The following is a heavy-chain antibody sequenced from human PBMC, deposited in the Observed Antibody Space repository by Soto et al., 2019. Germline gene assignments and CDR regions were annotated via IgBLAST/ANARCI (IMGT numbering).Heavy chain of an antibody. J-gene: IGHJ5*02. CDR2: IYPGDSDT. Sequence: GESLKISCKSSGYSFTTYWIGWVRQMPGKGLEWMGLIYPGDSDTRYSPSFQGQVSISADKSISTAYLQWDSLKASDTAMYYCAGLVNSGWFDPWGQGTLVTVSS. CDR3: AGLVNSGWFDP. CDR1: GYSFTTYW. V-gene: IGHV5-51*01. D-gene: IGHD2-15*01.